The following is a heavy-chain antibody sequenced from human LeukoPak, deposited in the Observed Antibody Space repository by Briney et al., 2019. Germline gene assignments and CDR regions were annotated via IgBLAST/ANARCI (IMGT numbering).Heavy chain of an antibody. Sequence: GGSLRLSCAASGFTFSDYYMSWIRQAPGKGLEWVSVIYSGGSTYYADSVKGRFTISRDNSKNTLYLQMNSLRAEDTAVYYCARAYYDSSGYYEYNWFDPWGQGTLVTVSS. J-gene: IGHJ5*02. CDR1: GFTFSDYY. V-gene: IGHV3-53*01. CDR3: ARAYYDSSGYYEYNWFDP. CDR2: IYSGGST. D-gene: IGHD3-22*01.